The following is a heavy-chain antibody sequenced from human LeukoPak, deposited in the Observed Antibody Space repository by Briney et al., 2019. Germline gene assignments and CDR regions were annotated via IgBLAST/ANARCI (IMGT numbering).Heavy chain of an antibody. CDR3: AKDMGDSGWFDAFDI. Sequence: GGSLRLSCSVSGFTFSTYVMHWVRQAPGKGLEYVSAISSNGDNTYYADSVKGRFTISRDNSKNTLYLQMSSLRAEDTALYYCAKDMGDSGWFDAFDIWGQGTMVTVSS. V-gene: IGHV3-64D*06. CDR1: GFTFSTYV. D-gene: IGHD6-19*01. CDR2: ISSNGDNT. J-gene: IGHJ3*02.